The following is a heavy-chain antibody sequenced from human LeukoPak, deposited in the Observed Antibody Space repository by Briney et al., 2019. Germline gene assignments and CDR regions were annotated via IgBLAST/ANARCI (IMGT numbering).Heavy chain of an antibody. CDR2: ISAYNGNT. Sequence: ASVKVSCKASGYTFTSYGISWVRQAPGQGLEWMGWISAYNGNTNYVQKLQGRVTMTTDTSTSTAYMELRSLRSDDTAVYYCARGYSSSWYYYYYYMDVWGKGTTVTVSS. J-gene: IGHJ6*03. CDR3: ARGYSSSWYYYYYYMDV. CDR1: GYTFTSYG. D-gene: IGHD6-13*01. V-gene: IGHV1-18*01.